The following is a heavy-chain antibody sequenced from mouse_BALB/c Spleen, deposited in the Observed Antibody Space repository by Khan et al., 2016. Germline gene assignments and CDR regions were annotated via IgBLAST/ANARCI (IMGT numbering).Heavy chain of an antibody. CDR2: IKTYTGEP. J-gene: IGHJ4*01. CDR1: GYNFKNYG. Sequence: QIQLVQSGPELKKPGETVKISCKASGYNFKNYGMNWVKQAPGKGLKWMGWIKTYTGEPTYADDFKGRFAFSLVASASTAYLQINNLKNEDMATYFGERRRRVDLDYAMDYWGQGASVTVSS. CDR3: ERRRRVDLDYAMDY. V-gene: IGHV9-1*02.